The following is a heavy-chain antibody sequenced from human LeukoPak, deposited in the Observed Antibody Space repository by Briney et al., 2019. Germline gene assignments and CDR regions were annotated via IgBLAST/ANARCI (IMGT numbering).Heavy chain of an antibody. J-gene: IGHJ4*02. CDR1: GFTFSSYS. CDR2: ISSSSGYI. V-gene: IGHV3-21*01. CDR3: ARAIRLYSSSLDFFDY. Sequence: GGSLRLSCAASGFTFSSYSMNWVRQAPGKGLEWVSSISSSSGYIYYADSVKGRFTISRDNAKNSLYLQMNSLRAEDTAVYYCARAIRLYSSSLDFFDYWGQGTLVTVSS. D-gene: IGHD6-13*01.